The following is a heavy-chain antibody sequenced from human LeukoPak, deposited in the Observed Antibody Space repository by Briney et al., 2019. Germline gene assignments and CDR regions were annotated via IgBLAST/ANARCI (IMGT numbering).Heavy chain of an antibody. D-gene: IGHD3-9*01. CDR1: GFTFSSYA. CDR2: ISGSGGST. CDR3: AKDLFSQSANYDILTGYWGAPNGYFDL. Sequence: PGGSLRLSCAASGFTFSSYAMSWVRQAPGKGLEWVSAISGSGGSTYYADSVKGRFTISRDNSKNTLYLQMNSLRAEDTAVYYCAKDLFSQSANYDILTGYWGAPNGYFDLWGRGTLVTVSS. J-gene: IGHJ2*01. V-gene: IGHV3-23*01.